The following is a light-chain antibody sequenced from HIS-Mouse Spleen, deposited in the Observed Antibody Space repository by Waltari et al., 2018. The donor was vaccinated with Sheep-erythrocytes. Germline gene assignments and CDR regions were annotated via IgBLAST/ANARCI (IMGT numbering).Light chain of an antibody. CDR2: KDS. V-gene: IGLV3-25*03. Sequence: SYELTQPPSVSVSPGQTARITCSGDALPKQYAYWYQQKPGQAPVLVIYKDSERPSGIPERFSGSKSGNTASLTISGLQAEDEADYYCCSYAGSSTPWVFGGGTKLTVL. CDR1: ALPKQY. J-gene: IGLJ3*02. CDR3: CSYAGSSTPWV.